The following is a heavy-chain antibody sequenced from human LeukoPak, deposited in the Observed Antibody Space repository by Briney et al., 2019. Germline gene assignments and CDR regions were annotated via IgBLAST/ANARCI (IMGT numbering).Heavy chain of an antibody. CDR1: GYTLTELS. CDR3: ATVRSYYYYMGV. CDR2: FDPEDGET. V-gene: IGHV1-24*01. Sequence: ASVKVSCKVSGYTLTELSMHWVRQAPGKGLEWMGGFDPEDGETIYAQKFQGRVTMTEDTSTDTAYMELSSLRSEDTAVYYCATVRSYYYYMGVWGKGTTVTVSS. J-gene: IGHJ6*03.